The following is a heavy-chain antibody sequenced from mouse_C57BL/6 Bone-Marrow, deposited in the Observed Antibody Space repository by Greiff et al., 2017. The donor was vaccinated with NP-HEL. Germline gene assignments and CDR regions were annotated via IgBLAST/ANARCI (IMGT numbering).Heavy chain of an antibody. V-gene: IGHV1-82*01. D-gene: IGHD1-1*01. Sequence: QVQLQQSGPELVKPGASVKISCKASGYAFSSSWMNWVKQRPGKGLEWIGRIYPGDGDTNYNGKFKGKATLTADKSSSTAYMQLSSLTSEDSAVYFCARRTTVVPYDMDDWGQGTSVTVSS. J-gene: IGHJ4*01. CDR2: IYPGDGDT. CDR1: GYAFSSSW. CDR3: ARRTTVVPYDMDD.